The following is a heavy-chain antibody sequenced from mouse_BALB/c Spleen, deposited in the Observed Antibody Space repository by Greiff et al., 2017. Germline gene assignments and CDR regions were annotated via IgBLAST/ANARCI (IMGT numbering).Heavy chain of an antibody. CDR3: ARHPLYVNLQYYFDY. Sequence: VQLKQSGAELVKPGASVKLSCTASGFNIKDTYMHWVKQRPEQGLEWIGRIDPANGNTKYDPKFQGKATITADTSSNTAYLQLSSLTSEDTAVYYGARHPLYVNLQYYFDYWGQGTTLTVSS. V-gene: IGHV14-3*02. CDR2: IDPANGNT. CDR1: GFNIKDTY. D-gene: IGHD2-1*01. J-gene: IGHJ2*01.